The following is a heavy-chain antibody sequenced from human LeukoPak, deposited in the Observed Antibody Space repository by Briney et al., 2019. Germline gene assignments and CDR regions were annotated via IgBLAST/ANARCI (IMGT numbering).Heavy chain of an antibody. J-gene: IGHJ4*02. Sequence: PGGSLRLSCAASGFTFSSYWMHWVRQAPGKGLVWVSRINNDGSSTSYADSVKGRFTISRDNAKNTLYLQMNSLRAEDTAVYYCVSSHCSGGSCYSASGYWGQGTLVTVSS. CDR3: VSSHCSGGSCYSASGY. D-gene: IGHD2-15*01. CDR1: GFTFSSYW. CDR2: INNDGSST. V-gene: IGHV3-74*01.